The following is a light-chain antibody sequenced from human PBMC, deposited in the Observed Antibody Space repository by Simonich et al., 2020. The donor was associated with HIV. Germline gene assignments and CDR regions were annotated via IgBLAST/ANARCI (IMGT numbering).Light chain of an antibody. Sequence: DIQMTQSPSTLSASVGDRVTITCRASQSISTWLAWYQQKPGKAPKLLIYKASSLEGGFPSRFSGSGSGTEFTLTISSLQPDDFATYYCQQYNSYLYTFGQGTKLEIK. CDR1: QSISTW. J-gene: IGKJ2*01. V-gene: IGKV1-5*03. CDR2: KAS. CDR3: QQYNSYLYT.